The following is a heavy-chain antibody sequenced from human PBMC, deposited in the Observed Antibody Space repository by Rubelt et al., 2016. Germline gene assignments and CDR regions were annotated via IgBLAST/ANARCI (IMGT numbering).Heavy chain of an antibody. D-gene: IGHD2-8*01. Sequence: QVQLVQSGAEVKKPGASVKVSCKASGYTFTSYAMHWVRQAPGQRLEWMGWINAGNGNTKYSQKFQGRGSITRETSASTAYMELSSLRSEDTAVYYCAAGVDYYFDYWGQGTLVTVSS. V-gene: IGHV1-3*01. J-gene: IGHJ4*02. CDR1: GYTFTSYA. CDR3: AAGVDYYFDY. CDR2: INAGNGNT.